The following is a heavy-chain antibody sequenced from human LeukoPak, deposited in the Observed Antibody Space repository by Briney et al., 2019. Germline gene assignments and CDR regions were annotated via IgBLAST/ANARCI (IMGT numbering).Heavy chain of an antibody. Sequence: ASVKASCKASGGTFSSYAISWVRQAPGQGLEWMGRIIPIFGTANYAQKFQGRVTITTDESTSTAYMELSSLRSEDTAVYYCARDGDCSGGSCPSYWGQGTLVTVSS. CDR1: GGTFSSYA. CDR2: IIPIFGTA. D-gene: IGHD2-15*01. CDR3: ARDGDCSGGSCPSY. J-gene: IGHJ4*02. V-gene: IGHV1-69*05.